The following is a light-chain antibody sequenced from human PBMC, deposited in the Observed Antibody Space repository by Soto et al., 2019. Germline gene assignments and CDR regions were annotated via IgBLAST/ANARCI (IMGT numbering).Light chain of an antibody. J-gene: IGKJ4*01. V-gene: IGKV3-11*01. CDR3: QQRSKWPLT. Sequence: EIVLTQSPATLSLSPGERATLSCRASESISSYLAWYQQRPGQAPSLLIYDASNRATGIPARFSGSGSGTDVTLTIDNLAPEDFAVYYCQQRSKWPLTFGGGTKVEI. CDR2: DAS. CDR1: ESISSY.